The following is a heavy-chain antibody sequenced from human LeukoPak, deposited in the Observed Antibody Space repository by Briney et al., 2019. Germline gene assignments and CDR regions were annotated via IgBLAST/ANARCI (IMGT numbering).Heavy chain of an antibody. J-gene: IGHJ4*02. D-gene: IGHD3-22*01. V-gene: IGHV4-39*01. Sequence: PSETLSLTCTVSGGSISSSSYYWGWIRQPPGKGLEWIGSIYYSGSTYYNPSLKSRVTISVDTSKNQFSLKLSSVTAADTAVYYCARQRYYYDSSGYYPQTFDYWGQGTLVTVSS. CDR3: ARQRYYYDSSGYYPQTFDY. CDR1: GGSISSSSYY. CDR2: IYYSGST.